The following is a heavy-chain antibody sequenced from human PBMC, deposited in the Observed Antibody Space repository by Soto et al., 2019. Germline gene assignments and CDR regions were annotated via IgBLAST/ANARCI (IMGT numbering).Heavy chain of an antibody. D-gene: IGHD2-15*01. CDR1: GFTFSSYS. CDR3: ARSATKRVYNWFDP. Sequence: GGSLRLSCAASGFTFSSYSMNWVRQAPGKGLEWVSSISSSSSYIYYADSVKGRFTISRDNAKNSLYLQMNSLRAEDTAVYYCARSATKRVYNWFDPWGQGTLVTVSS. J-gene: IGHJ5*02. V-gene: IGHV3-21*01. CDR2: ISSSSSYI.